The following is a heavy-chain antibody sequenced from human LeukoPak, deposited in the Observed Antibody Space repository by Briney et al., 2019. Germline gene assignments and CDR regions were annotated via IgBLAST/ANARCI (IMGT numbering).Heavy chain of an antibody. CDR1: GGSFSGYY. D-gene: IGHD3-16*02. J-gene: IGHJ4*02. Sequence: PSETLSLTCGVYGGSFSGYYWSWIRQPPGKGLEWIGEINHSGSTNYNPSLKSRVTISVDTSKNQFSPKLSSVTAADTAVYYCARGRDYVWGSYRYHPPFDYWGQGTLVTVSS. CDR2: INHSGST. V-gene: IGHV4-34*01. CDR3: ARGRDYVWGSYRYHPPFDY.